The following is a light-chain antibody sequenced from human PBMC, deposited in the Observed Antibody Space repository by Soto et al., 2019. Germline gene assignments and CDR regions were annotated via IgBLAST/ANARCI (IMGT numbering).Light chain of an antibody. Sequence: VLTQTPGTLSLSPGERATLSCRASQSVSSNHLAWYQQKPGQAPRLLIYGGSSRATGIPVRFSGSGSETDFTLTITRLEPEDFAVYFCQQCNDWPWTFGQGTKV. V-gene: IGKV3D-20*02. CDR2: GGS. CDR3: QQCNDWPWT. J-gene: IGKJ1*01. CDR1: QSVSSNH.